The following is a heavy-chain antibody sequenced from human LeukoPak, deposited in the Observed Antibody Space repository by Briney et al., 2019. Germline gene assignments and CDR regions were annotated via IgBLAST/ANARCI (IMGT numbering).Heavy chain of an antibody. Sequence: SETLSLTCTVSGGSISSSSYYWGWIRQPPGKGLEWIGEINHGGSTNYNPSLKSRVTISVDTSKNQFSLKLSSVTAADTAVYYCASGGGFVVVPAAIDFSLDYWGQGTLVTVSS. CDR1: GGSISSSSYY. V-gene: IGHV4-39*07. CDR2: INHGGST. J-gene: IGHJ4*02. D-gene: IGHD2-2*01. CDR3: ASGGGFVVVPAAIDFSLDY.